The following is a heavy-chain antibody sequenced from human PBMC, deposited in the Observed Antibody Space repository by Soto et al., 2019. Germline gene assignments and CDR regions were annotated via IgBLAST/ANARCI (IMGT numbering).Heavy chain of an antibody. D-gene: IGHD1-26*01. V-gene: IGHV1-2*02. CDR2: INPNSGDT. CDR1: GYTFTGYY. CDR3: AKGGAIVAAGTRVYLYNAMDV. J-gene: IGHJ6*02. Sequence: QVQLVQSGTEVKRPGDSVKVSCKASGYTFTGYYVHWVRQAPGQGLEWMGWINPNSGDTYLAQRFQGRVTMNRDTSIGTAYMDLRGLTSDDTAEYYCAKGGAIVAAGTRVYLYNAMDVWGQGTTVTVSS.